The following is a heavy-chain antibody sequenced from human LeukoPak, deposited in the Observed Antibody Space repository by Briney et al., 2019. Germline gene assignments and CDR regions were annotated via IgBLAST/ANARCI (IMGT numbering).Heavy chain of an antibody. D-gene: IGHD3-10*01. CDR2: INPNSGGT. V-gene: IGHV1-2*06. CDR3: ARGGTEASSGDY. Sequence: GASVKVSCKASGYTFTAYNIYWLRQAPGQGLEWMGRINPNSGGTNYAQKFQGRVTMTRDTSITTAYMDLSRLTYDDTAVYYCARGGTEASSGDYWGQGTLVTVSS. J-gene: IGHJ4*02. CDR1: GYTFTAYN.